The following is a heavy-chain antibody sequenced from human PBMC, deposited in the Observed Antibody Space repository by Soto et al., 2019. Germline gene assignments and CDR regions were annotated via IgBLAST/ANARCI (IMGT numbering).Heavy chain of an antibody. J-gene: IGHJ5*02. CDR1: GGSISSGGYS. D-gene: IGHD4-17*01. CDR3: ARVRKTTCWFDP. CDR2: IYHSGST. V-gene: IGHV4-30-2*01. Sequence: SETLSLTCAVSGGSISSGGYSWSWIRQPPGKGLEWIGYIYHSGSTYYNPSLKSRVTISVDRSKNQFSLKLSSVTAADTAVYYCARVRKTTCWFDPWGQGTLVTVSS.